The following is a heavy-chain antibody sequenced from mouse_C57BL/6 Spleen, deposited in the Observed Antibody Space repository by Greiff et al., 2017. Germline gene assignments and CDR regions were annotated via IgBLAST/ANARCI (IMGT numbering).Heavy chain of an antibody. CDR1: GFTFSDYY. CDR2: ISNGGGST. V-gene: IGHV5-12*01. CDR3: ARVYYYGSSSTYAMDY. J-gene: IGHJ4*01. D-gene: IGHD1-1*01. Sequence: EVQGVESGGGLVQPGGSLKLSCAASGFTFSDYYMYWVRQTPEKRLEWVAYISNGGGSTYYPDTVKGRFTISRDNAKNTLYLQMSRLKSEDTAMYYCARVYYYGSSSTYAMDYWGQGTSVTVSS.